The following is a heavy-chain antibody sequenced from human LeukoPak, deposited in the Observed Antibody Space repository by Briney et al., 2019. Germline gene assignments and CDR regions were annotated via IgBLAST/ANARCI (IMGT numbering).Heavy chain of an antibody. CDR1: GYTFTGYY. CDR2: INPNSGGT. V-gene: IGHV1-2*04. J-gene: IGHJ5*02. CDR3: ATDRYYYDSSGQSGWFDP. Sequence: ASVKVSCKASGYTFTGYYMHWVRQAPGQGLEWMGWINPNSGGTNYAQKFQGWVTMTRDTSISTAYMELSSLRSEDTAVYYCATDRYYYDSSGQSGWFDPWGQGTLVTVSS. D-gene: IGHD3-22*01.